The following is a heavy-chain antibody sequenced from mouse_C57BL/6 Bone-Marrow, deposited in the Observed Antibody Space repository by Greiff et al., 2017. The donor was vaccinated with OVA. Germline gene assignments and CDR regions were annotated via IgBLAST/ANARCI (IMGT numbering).Heavy chain of an antibody. CDR3: TLYYYGSPRGYFDY. CDR2: IRNKANNHAT. V-gene: IGHV6-6*01. Sequence: EVQRVESGGGLVQPGGSMKLSCAASGFTFSDAWMDWVRQSPEKGLEWVAEIRNKANNHATYYAESVKGRFTISRDDSKSSVYLQMNSLRAEDTGIYYCTLYYYGSPRGYFDYWGQGTTLTVSS. J-gene: IGHJ2*01. D-gene: IGHD1-1*01. CDR1: GFTFSDAW.